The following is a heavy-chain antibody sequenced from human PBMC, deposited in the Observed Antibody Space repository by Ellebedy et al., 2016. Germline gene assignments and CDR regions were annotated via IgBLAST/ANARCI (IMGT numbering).Heavy chain of an antibody. V-gene: IGHV1-46*01. CDR2: INPSGGST. D-gene: IGHD6-13*01. Sequence: ASVKVSXKASGYTFTSYYMHWVRQTPGQGLEWMGIINPSGGSTSYAQKFQGRVTMTRDTSTSTVYMELSSLRSEDTAVYYCARDLGQTGIAAAAPDYWGQGTLVTVSS. CDR3: ARDLGQTGIAAAAPDY. CDR1: GYTFTSYY. J-gene: IGHJ4*02.